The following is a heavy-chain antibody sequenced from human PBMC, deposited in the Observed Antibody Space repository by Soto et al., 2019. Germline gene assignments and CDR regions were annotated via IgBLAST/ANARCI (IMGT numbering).Heavy chain of an antibody. CDR1: GYSFTSYW. V-gene: IGHV5-51*01. D-gene: IGHD3-22*01. Sequence: GESLKISCKGSGYSFTSYWIGWVRQMPGKGLEWMGIIYPGDSDTRYSPSFQGQVTISADNSISTAYLQWSSLKASDTAMYYCARQIYDSDTGPNFQYYFDSWGQGTPVTVSS. J-gene: IGHJ4*02. CDR3: ARQIYDSDTGPNFQYYFDS. CDR2: IYPGDSDT.